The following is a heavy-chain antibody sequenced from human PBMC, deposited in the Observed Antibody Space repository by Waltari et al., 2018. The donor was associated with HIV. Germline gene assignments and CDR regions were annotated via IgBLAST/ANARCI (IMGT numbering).Heavy chain of an antibody. CDR2: IYDSGST. CDR1: SGSISSSRSY. CDR3: ANLPFVYFDY. J-gene: IGHJ4*02. V-gene: IGHV4-39*01. Sequence: QVQLQESGPGLVKPSEPLSLTCTVSSGSISSSRSYWGWIRQPPGRGLEWIGNIYDSGSTYYNPSLKSRVTISVDTSKNQFSLKLSSVTAADTAVYYCANLPFVYFDYWGQGTLVTVSS.